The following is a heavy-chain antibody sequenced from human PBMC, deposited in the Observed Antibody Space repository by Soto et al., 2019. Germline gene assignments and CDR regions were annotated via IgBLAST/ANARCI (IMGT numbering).Heavy chain of an antibody. D-gene: IGHD2-21*02. CDR1: GYTFTSYA. V-gene: IGHV1-3*01. CDR3: ARSVVVVTALDY. CDR2: INAGNGNT. J-gene: IGHJ4*02. Sequence: ASVKVSCKASGYTFTSYAMHWVRQAPGQRLEWMGWINAGNGNTKYSQKFQGRVTITRDTSASTAYMELSSLRSEDTAVYYCARSVVVVTALDYWGRGTLVTVSS.